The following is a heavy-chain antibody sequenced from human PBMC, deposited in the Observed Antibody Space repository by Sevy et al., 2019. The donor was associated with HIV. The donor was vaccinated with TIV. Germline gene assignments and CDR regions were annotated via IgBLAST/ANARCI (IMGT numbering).Heavy chain of an antibody. D-gene: IGHD5-12*01. J-gene: IGHJ4*02. Sequence: GGSLRLSCTASGFTFGDYAMSWVRQAPGKGLEWVGFIRSKAYGGTTEYAASVKGRFTISRDDSKSIAYLQMNSLKTEDTAVYYCTAFPYSGYGSSFWGFDYWGQGTLVTVSS. V-gene: IGHV3-49*04. CDR1: GFTFGDYA. CDR3: TAFPYSGYGSSFWGFDY. CDR2: IRSKAYGGTT.